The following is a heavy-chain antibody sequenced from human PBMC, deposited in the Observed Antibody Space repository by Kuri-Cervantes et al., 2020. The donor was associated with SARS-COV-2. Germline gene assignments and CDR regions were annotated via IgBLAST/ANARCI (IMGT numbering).Heavy chain of an antibody. CDR1: GFTFSSYD. CDR3: ASDPVDTAKDSDYYYGMDV. V-gene: IGHV3-13*01. CDR2: IGTAGDT. Sequence: GGSLRLSCAASGFTFSSYDMHWVRQATGKGLEWVSAIGTAGDTYYPGSVKGRFTISRDNARDTLYLQMNSLRAEDTAVYYCASDPVDTAKDSDYYYGMDVWGQGTTVTVSS. J-gene: IGHJ6*02. D-gene: IGHD5-18*01.